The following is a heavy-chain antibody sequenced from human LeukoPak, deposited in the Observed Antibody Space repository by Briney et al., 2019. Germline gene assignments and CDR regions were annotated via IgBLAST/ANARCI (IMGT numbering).Heavy chain of an antibody. CDR1: GGSFSGYY. Sequence: SETLSLTCAVYGGSFSGYYWSWIRQPPGKGLEWMGEINHSGSTNYNPSLKSRVTISVDTCKNHFSLKLSSVTAADTAVYYCARREDYGDYLNWFDPWGQGTLVTVSS. J-gene: IGHJ5*02. V-gene: IGHV4-34*01. D-gene: IGHD4-17*01. CDR2: INHSGST. CDR3: ARREDYGDYLNWFDP.